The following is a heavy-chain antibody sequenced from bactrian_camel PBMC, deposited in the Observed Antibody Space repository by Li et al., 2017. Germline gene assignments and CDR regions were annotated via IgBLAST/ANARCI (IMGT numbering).Heavy chain of an antibody. V-gene: IGHV3S40*01. Sequence: VQLVESGGGSVQPGGSLRLSCEASGFTFSGAPMSWVRQAPGKGLEWVSSISSSGGTTYYADSVKGRSTISRDNAKNTIYLQTNSLKSEDTALYYCAAGGWTYWGQGTQVTVS. CDR1: GFTFSGAP. J-gene: IGHJ4*01. D-gene: IGHD1*01. CDR2: ISSSGGTT. CDR3: AAGGWTY.